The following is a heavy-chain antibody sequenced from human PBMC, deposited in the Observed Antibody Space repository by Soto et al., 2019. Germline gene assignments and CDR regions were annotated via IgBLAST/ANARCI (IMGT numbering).Heavy chain of an antibody. CDR2: ISGSGGST. J-gene: IGHJ6*02. Sequence: PGGSLRLSCAASGFTFSSYAMSCVRQAPGKGLEWVSAISGSGGSTYYADSVKGRFTISRDNSKNTLYLQMNSLRAEDTAVYYCAKDRIIRPPAVAALRPVSHYYCCMDVWGQGTTVT. D-gene: IGHD6-19*01. V-gene: IGHV3-23*01. CDR1: GFTFSSYA. CDR3: AKDRIIRPPAVAALRPVSHYYCCMDV.